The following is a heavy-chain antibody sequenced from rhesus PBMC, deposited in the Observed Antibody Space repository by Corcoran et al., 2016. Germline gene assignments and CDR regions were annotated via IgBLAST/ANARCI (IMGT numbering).Heavy chain of an antibody. Sequence: QVHLQESGPGLVKPSETLSLTCAVSGGSISDDYYWSWLRQRPGTGLEWIVYTYCSGGGNNSNADLQNRGTSSIGASKDQVALKLSYVTAADTAVYYCARRAVDCTGSGCYARSDALDFWGQGLRVTVSS. CDR3: ARRAVDCTGSGCYARSDALDF. V-gene: IGHV4-106*01. CDR1: GGSISDDYY. CDR2: TYCSGGGN. J-gene: IGHJ3*01. D-gene: IGHD2-21*01.